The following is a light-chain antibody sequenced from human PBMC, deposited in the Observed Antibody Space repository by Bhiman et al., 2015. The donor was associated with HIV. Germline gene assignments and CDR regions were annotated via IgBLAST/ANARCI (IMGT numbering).Light chain of an antibody. J-gene: IGLJ1*01. CDR2: RNN. CDR1: NSNIGSNY. Sequence: QSVLTQPPSASGTPGQRVTISCSGGNSNIGSNYVYWYQQLPGTTPKLLIYRNNQRPSGVPDRFSGSKSGTSASLAISGLRSEDEADYYCQSYDSSLSHVFGTATRVTVL. V-gene: IGLV1-47*01. CDR3: QSYDSSLSHV.